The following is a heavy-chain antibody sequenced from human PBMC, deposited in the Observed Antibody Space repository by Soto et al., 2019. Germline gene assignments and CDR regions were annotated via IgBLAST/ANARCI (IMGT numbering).Heavy chain of an antibody. D-gene: IGHD3-3*01. CDR1: GASVSSGSYY. CDR3: ERGGGLRFLIGWFDP. J-gene: IGHJ5*02. V-gene: IGHV4-61*01. CDR2: IYYSGST. Sequence: ESLSLSCAVSGASVSSGSYYGSWIRQPPGKGLEWIGYIYYSGSTNYNPSLKSRVTISVDTSKNQFSLKLSSVTAADTAVYYCERGGGLRFLIGWFDPWGQGTPVTVYS.